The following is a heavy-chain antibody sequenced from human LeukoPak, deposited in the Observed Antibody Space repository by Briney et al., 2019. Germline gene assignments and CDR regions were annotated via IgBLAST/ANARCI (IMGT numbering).Heavy chain of an antibody. Sequence: GGSLRLSCAASGFTFSGYAMHWVRQASGKGLEWVGRIRSKANSYATAYAASVKGRFTISRDDSKNTAYLQMNSLKTEDTAVYYCTRSVEYSSSSDYWGQGTLVTVSS. CDR1: GFTFSGYA. D-gene: IGHD6-6*01. J-gene: IGHJ4*02. CDR2: IRSKANSYAT. CDR3: TRSVEYSSSSDY. V-gene: IGHV3-73*01.